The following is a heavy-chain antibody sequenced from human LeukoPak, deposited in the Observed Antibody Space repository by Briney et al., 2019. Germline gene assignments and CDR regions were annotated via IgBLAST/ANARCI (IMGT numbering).Heavy chain of an antibody. CDR1: GFTFSGYY. CDR2: ISTSASSI. D-gene: IGHD3-22*01. Sequence: PGGSLRLSCAASGFTFSGYYISWLRQAPGKGLEGLSYISTSASSIFYADSVKGRFTVSRDNAKSSVYLQMDSLRADDTAVYYCARAEYYDSTGYYFHLWGQGAQVTVSS. V-gene: IGHV3-11*01. J-gene: IGHJ1*01. CDR3: ARAEYYDSTGYYFHL.